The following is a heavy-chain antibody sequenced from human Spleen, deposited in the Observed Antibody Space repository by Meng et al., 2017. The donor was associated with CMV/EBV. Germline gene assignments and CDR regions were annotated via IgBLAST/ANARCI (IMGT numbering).Heavy chain of an antibody. Sequence: GGSLRLSCVGSRFNFINYAMGWVRQAPGKGLERVSGSVSETTTNYVDSVKGRFTVSRDNSKGTLFLQMNSLRVEDTAVYYCVRVGTHALDIWGQGTMVTVSS. D-gene: IGHD1-26*01. J-gene: IGHJ3*02. V-gene: IGHV3-23*01. CDR2: SVSETTT. CDR1: RFNFINYA. CDR3: VRVGTHALDI.